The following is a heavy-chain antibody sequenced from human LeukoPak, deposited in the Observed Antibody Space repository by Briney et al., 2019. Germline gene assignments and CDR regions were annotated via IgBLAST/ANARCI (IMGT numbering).Heavy chain of an antibody. CDR3: ARGYQTSSSWSRGAFDI. J-gene: IGHJ3*02. V-gene: IGHV4-59*11. CDR2: IYYSGST. D-gene: IGHD6-13*01. Sequence: SETLSLTCTVSGGSISSHYWSWIRQPPGKGLEWIGYIYYSGSTNYTPSLKSRVTISVDTSKNQFSLKLSSVTAADTAVYYCARGYQTSSSWSRGAFDIWGQGTMVTVSS. CDR1: GGSISSHY.